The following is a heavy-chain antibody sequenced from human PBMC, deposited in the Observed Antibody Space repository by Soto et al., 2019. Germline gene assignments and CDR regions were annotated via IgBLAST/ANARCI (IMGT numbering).Heavy chain of an antibody. CDR3: ARWAHEGEGFDI. D-gene: IGHD1-26*01. V-gene: IGHV6-1*01. CDR2: TYYRSNWYN. J-gene: IGHJ3*02. Sequence: SQTLSLSCAISGDSVSSNSAAWNWLRQSPSRGLEWLGRTYYRSNWYNDYAVSVKSRLTINPDTSKNQFSLQLNSVTPEDTAVYYCARWAHEGEGFDIWGQGTMVTVSS. CDR1: GDSVSSNSAA.